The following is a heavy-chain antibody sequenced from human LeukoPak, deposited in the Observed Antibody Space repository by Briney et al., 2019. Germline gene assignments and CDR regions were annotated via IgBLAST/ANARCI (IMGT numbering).Heavy chain of an antibody. CDR1: GFTFSSYA. D-gene: IGHD2-15*01. V-gene: IGHV3-30*04. J-gene: IGHJ4*02. CDR2: ISYDGSNK. Sequence: GGSLRLSCAASGFTFSSYAMHWVRQAPGKGLEWVAVISYDGSNKYYADSVKGRFTISRDNSKNTLYLQMNSLRAEDTSVYYCAKQLGYCSDGSCYFPYWGQGTLVTVSS. CDR3: AKQLGYCSDGSCYFPY.